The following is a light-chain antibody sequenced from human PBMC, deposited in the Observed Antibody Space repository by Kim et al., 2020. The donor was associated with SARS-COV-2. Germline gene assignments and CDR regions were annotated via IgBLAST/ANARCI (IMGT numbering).Light chain of an antibody. J-gene: IGKJ2*01. CDR1: QSVLYSSNNKNY. CDR2: WAS. V-gene: IGKV4-1*01. CDR3: QQYYSTPYT. Sequence: DIVMTQSPDSLAVSLGERATINCKSSQSVLYSSNNKNYLDWYQQKPGQPPKLLIYWASTRESGVPDRFSGSGSGTDFTLTISSLQAEDVAVYYCQQYYSTPYTFGQGTKVDIK.